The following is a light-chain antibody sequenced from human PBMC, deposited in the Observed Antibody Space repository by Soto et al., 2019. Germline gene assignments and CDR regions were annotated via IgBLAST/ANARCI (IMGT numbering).Light chain of an antibody. J-gene: IGKJ5*01. CDR3: HQRYNWPRVT. CDR1: QSVSNS. V-gene: IGKV3-11*01. CDR2: DVS. Sequence: EIVLTQSPATLSLSPGERVTLSCRASQSVSNSLAWYQQKPGQPPRLLIYDVSNRATGIPARFSGSGSGTDFTLTITRLEPEDFAVYFCHQRYNWPRVTFGQGTRLEI.